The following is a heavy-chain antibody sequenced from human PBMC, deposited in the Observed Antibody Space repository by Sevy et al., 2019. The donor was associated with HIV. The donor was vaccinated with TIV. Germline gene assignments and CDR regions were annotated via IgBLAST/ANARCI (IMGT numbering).Heavy chain of an antibody. V-gene: IGHV3-30-3*01. Sequence: GGSLRLSCAASGFTFSSYAMHWVRQAPGKGLEWVAVISYDGSNKYYADSVKGRFTISRDNSKNTLYLQMNSLRAKDTAVYYCAREGGYCSSTSCYPLYYFDYWGQGTLVTVSS. D-gene: IGHD2-2*01. CDR3: AREGGYCSSTSCYPLYYFDY. J-gene: IGHJ4*02. CDR1: GFTFSSYA. CDR2: ISYDGSNK.